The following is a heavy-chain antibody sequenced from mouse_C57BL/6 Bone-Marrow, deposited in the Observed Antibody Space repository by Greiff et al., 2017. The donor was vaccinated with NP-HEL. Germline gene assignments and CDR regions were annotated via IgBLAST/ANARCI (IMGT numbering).Heavy chain of an antibody. CDR1: GFNFKDYY. D-gene: IGHD2-1*01. CDR3: STAIDYDNYYLDY. V-gene: IGHV14-1*01. Sequence: VQLQQSGAELVRPGASVKLSCTASGFNFKDYYMHWVKQRPEQGLEWIGRIDPEDGDTEYAPKFQGKATMTADTSSNTAYLQLSSLTSEDTAVYYCSTAIDYDNYYLDYWGQGTTLTVSS. J-gene: IGHJ2*01. CDR2: IDPEDGDT.